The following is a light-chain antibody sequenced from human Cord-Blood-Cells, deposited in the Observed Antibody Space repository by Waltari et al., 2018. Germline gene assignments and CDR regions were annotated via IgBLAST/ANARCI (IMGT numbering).Light chain of an antibody. CDR1: QSVSSSY. J-gene: IGKJ1*01. Sequence: EIVLTQSPRTLSLSPGESATLPCRASQSVSSSYLAWYQQKPGQAPRRLIYGASSRATGIPDRFSGSGSGTDFTLTISRLEPEDFAVYYCQQYGSSPWTFGQGTKVEIK. V-gene: IGKV3-20*01. CDR3: QQYGSSPWT. CDR2: GAS.